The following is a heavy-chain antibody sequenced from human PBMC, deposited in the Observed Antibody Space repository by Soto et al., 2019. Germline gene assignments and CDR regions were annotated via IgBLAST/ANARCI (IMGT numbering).Heavy chain of an antibody. CDR1: GGSISSYP. CDR2: IYYSGST. CDR3: ARLDCSSTSCYGGYFQH. D-gene: IGHD2-2*01. Sequence: QVQLQESGPGLVKPSETLSLTCTVSGGSISSYPWSWIRQPPGKGLEWIGYIYYSGSTNYSPSLTTRVTISVDTSKNQFSLKLSSVTAADTAVYYWARLDCSSTSCYGGYFQHWGQGTLVIVSS. J-gene: IGHJ1*01. V-gene: IGHV4-59*08.